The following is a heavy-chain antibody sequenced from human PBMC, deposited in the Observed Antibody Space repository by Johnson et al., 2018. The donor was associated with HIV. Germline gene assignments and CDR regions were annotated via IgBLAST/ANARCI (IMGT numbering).Heavy chain of an antibody. J-gene: IGHJ3*02. D-gene: IGHD6-13*01. CDR1: GFTFINYW. Sequence: EVQLVESGGGVIQPGGSLRLSCAASGFTFINYWMHWVRQAPGKGLVWVSRMNADGKTTTYADSVKGRFTISRDNVKNTLYLQMNSLRAEYTAVHYCAREQELIGERAFDIWGQGTMVTVSS. CDR2: MNADGKTT. V-gene: IGHV3-74*01. CDR3: AREQELIGERAFDI.